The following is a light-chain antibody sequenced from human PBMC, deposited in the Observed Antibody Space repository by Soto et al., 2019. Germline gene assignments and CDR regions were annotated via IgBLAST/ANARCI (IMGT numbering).Light chain of an antibody. CDR3: QQYNNWSWT. CDR1: QSVSSR. CDR2: GAS. J-gene: IGKJ1*01. V-gene: IGKV3-15*01. Sequence: EIVMTQSPATLSVSPGERATLSCRASQSVSSRLAWYQQKPGQPPRLLIHGASTRATGIPARFSGSGSGTEFTLTISSLQSEDFAVYYCQQYNNWSWTFGQGTKVE.